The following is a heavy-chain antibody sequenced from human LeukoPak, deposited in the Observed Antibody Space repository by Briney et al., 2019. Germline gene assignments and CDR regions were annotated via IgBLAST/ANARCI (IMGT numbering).Heavy chain of an antibody. V-gene: IGHV1-2*02. CDR1: GYTFTGYY. J-gene: IGHJ4*02. CDR2: INPNSGGT. D-gene: IGHD3-10*01. CDR3: ARGVLVLLWFGEPTLFDY. Sequence: GASVKVFCKASGYTFTGYYMHWVRQAPGQGLEWMGWINPNSGGTNYAQKFQGRVTMTRDTSISTAYMELSRLRSDDTAVYYCARGVLVLLWFGEPTLFDYWGQGTLVTVSS.